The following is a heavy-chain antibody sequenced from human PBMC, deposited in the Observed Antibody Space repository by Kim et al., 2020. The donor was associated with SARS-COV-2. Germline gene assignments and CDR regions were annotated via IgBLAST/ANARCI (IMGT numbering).Heavy chain of an antibody. J-gene: IGHJ5*02. CDR3: AKSSSWRIGQLDWFDP. Sequence: GGSLRLSCAASGFTFSSYWMSWVRQAPGKGLEWVANIKQDGSEKYYVDSVKGRFTISRDNAKNSLYLQMNSLRAEDTAVYYCAKSSSWRIGQLDWFDPWGQGTLVTVSS. CDR2: IKQDGSEK. V-gene: IGHV3-7*03. CDR1: GFTFSSYW. D-gene: IGHD6-13*01.